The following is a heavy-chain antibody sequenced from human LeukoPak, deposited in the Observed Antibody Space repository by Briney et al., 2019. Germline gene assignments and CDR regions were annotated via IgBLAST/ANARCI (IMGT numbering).Heavy chain of an antibody. CDR2: INRDGSRT. Sequence: HPGGSLRLSCAASGFAFSTYWIHWVRQAPGKGLVWVSSINRDGSRTYYADSVKGRFTISRDNAKNTLYLQMNSLRAEDTAMFYCARDEGSEVPTIRGFDLWGQGTLVSVSS. D-gene: IGHD2-2*01. CDR3: ARDEGSEVPTIRGFDL. V-gene: IGHV3-74*01. J-gene: IGHJ4*02. CDR1: GFAFSTYW.